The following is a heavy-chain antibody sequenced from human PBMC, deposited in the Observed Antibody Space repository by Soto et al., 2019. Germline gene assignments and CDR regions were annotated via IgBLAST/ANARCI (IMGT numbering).Heavy chain of an antibody. V-gene: IGHV3-53*01. CDR1: EFTVSSNY. CDR2: IYSDDST. D-gene: IGHD3-22*01. J-gene: IGHJ4*02. CDR3: ATADYYDSSGLDY. Sequence: GSLRLSCAASEFTVSSNYMSWVRQAPGKGLEWVSVIYSDDSTYYADFVKGRFTISRDNSRNTLYLHMNSLRAEDTAVYYCATADYYDSSGLDYWGQGTLVTVSS.